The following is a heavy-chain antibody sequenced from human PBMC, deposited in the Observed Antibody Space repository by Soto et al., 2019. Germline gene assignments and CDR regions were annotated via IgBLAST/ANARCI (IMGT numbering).Heavy chain of an antibody. CDR3: ARSIDP. CDR2: INHSGST. V-gene: IGHV4-30-2*01. J-gene: IGHJ5*02. CDR1: GGSIRSGGCS. Sequence: ASETQSLTCAVSGGSIRSGGCSWSWIRQPPGKGLEWIGYINHSGSTYYNPSLKSRVTISVDTSKNQFSLKVSSVTAADTAVYYCARSIDPWGQGTPVTVSS.